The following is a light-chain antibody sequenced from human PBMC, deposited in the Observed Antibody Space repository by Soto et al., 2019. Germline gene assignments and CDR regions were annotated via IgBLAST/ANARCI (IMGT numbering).Light chain of an antibody. Sequence: QSALTQPASESASPGQSITISCIGTSSNIGGYSYVSWYQQHPGQAPKLLIRDVNYRPSGISARFSGSKSGNTASLYISGLQTEDEADYYCSSYSGRSTLLVFGGGTKLTVL. CDR1: SSNIGGYSY. V-gene: IGLV2-14*03. J-gene: IGLJ2*01. CDR2: DVN. CDR3: SSYSGRSTLLV.